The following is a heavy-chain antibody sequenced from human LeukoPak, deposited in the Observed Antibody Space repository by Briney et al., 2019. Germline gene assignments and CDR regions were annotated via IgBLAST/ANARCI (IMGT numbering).Heavy chain of an antibody. J-gene: IGHJ4*02. CDR1: GGSISSSNW. V-gene: IGHV4-4*02. D-gene: IGHD2-2*01. CDR3: ARLVGGPRNTRYCSSTSCQFQPFDY. Sequence: SGTLSLTCAVSGGSISSSNWWSWVRQPPGKGLEWIGEIYHSGSTNYNPSLKSRVTISVDKSKNQFSLKLSSVTAADTAVYYCARLVGGPRNTRYCSSTSCQFQPFDYWGQGTLVTVSS. CDR2: IYHSGST.